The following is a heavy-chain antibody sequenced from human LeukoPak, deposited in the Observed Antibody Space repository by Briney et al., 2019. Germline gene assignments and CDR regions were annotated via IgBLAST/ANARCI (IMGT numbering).Heavy chain of an antibody. CDR2: IYHSGST. CDR1: GYSISSGYY. Sequence: PSETLSLTCAVSGYSISSGYYWGWIRQPPGKGLEWIGSIYHSGSTYYNPSLKSRVTISVDTSKNQFSLKLSSVTAADTAVYYCARLDYYGSGVDYWGQGTLVTVSS. V-gene: IGHV4-38-2*01. D-gene: IGHD3-10*01. J-gene: IGHJ4*02. CDR3: ARLDYYGSGVDY.